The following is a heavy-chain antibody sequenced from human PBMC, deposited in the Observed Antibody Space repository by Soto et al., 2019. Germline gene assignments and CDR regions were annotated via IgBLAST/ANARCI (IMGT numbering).Heavy chain of an antibody. Sequence: ASVKVSCKASGYTFTSYGISWVRQAPGQGLEWMGWISAYNGNTNYAQKLQGRVTMTTDTSTSTAYMELRSLRSDDTAVYYCARVESVRGIVVVPAAENYYYYYMDVWGKGTTVTVSS. J-gene: IGHJ6*03. CDR1: GYTFTSYG. D-gene: IGHD2-2*01. V-gene: IGHV1-18*01. CDR3: ARVESVRGIVVVPAAENYYYYYMDV. CDR2: ISAYNGNT.